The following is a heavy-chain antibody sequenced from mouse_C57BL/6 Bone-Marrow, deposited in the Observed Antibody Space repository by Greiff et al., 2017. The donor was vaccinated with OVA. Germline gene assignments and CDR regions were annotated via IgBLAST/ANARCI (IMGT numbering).Heavy chain of an antibody. J-gene: IGHJ1*03. CDR3: AREYYGSPWYFDV. D-gene: IGHD1-1*01. V-gene: IGHV1-82*01. CDR2: IYPGDGDT. Sequence: QVQLQQSGPELVKPGASVKISCKASGYAFSSSWMNWVKQRPGKGLEWIGRIYPGDGDTNYNGKFKGKATLTADKSSSTAYMQLSSLTSEDSAVYFCAREYYGSPWYFDVWGTGTTVTVSS. CDR1: GYAFSSSW.